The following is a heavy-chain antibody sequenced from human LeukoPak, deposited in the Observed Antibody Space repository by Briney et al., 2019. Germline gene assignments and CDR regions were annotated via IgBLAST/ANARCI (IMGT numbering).Heavy chain of an antibody. CDR3: AELGITMIGGV. Sequence: GGSLRLSCAAAGFTFSSYEMNWVRQAPGKGLEWVSYISSSGSTIYYADSVKGRFTISRDNANNSLYLQMNSLRAEDTAVYYCAELGITMIGGVWGKGTTVTISS. CDR2: ISSSGSTI. CDR1: GFTFSSYE. J-gene: IGHJ6*04. D-gene: IGHD3-10*02. V-gene: IGHV3-48*03.